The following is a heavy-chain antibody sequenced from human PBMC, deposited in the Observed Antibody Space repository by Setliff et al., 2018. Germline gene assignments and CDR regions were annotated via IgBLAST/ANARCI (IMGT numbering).Heavy chain of an antibody. J-gene: IGHJ4*02. CDR1: GFTFSSYA. CDR2: ISDSGISK. Sequence: PGGSLRLSCAASGFTFSSYAMSWVRLAPGKGLEWVSAISDSGISKFYANSVKGRFTISRDNFEKTVSLQMNSLRAEDTAVYFCAKDVVSYSDCIYDDWGPGTLVTVSS. V-gene: IGHV3-23*01. D-gene: IGHD2-21*02. CDR3: AKDVVSYSDCIYDD.